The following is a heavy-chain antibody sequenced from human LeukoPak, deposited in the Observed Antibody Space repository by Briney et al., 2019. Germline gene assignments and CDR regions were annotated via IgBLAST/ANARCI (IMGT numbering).Heavy chain of an antibody. CDR2: IKQDGSDK. D-gene: IGHD6-13*01. Sequence: GGSLRLSCAASGFTFSSYWMSWVRQAPGKGLEWVANIKQDGSDKYYAGSVKGRFTISRDNAKNSLYLQMNSLRVEDTAVYYCVRWGLAAGGDYALDVWGQGTTVTVSS. V-gene: IGHV3-7*01. CDR3: VRWGLAAGGDYALDV. CDR1: GFTFSSYW. J-gene: IGHJ6*02.